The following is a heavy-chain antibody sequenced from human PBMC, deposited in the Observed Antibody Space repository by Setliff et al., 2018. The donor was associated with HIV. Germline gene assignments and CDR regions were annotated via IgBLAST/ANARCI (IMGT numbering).Heavy chain of an antibody. CDR2: IYYSGST. Sequence: ETLSLTCTVSGGSISNSRYYWSWIRQPPGKGLEWIGSIYYSGSTYYNPSLKSRVTISVDTSKNQFSLKLTSLTAADTAVYYCARGGTSSNWFDPWGQGTLVTVSS. J-gene: IGHJ5*02. CDR1: GGSISNSRYY. CDR3: ARGGTSSNWFDP. D-gene: IGHD2-2*01. V-gene: IGHV4-39*07.